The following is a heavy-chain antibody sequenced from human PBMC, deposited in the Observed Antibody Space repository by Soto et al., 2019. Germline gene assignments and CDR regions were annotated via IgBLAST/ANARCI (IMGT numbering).Heavy chain of an antibody. CDR2: IYYSGST. J-gene: IGHJ5*02. V-gene: IGHV4-31*03. D-gene: IGHD3-22*01. Sequence: SETLSLTCTVSGGSISSGGYYWSWIRQHPGKGLEWIGYIYYSGSTYYNPSLKSRVTISVDTSKNQFSLKLSSVTAADTAVYYCARDIADSSGYYYNWFDPWGQGTLVTVSS. CDR1: GGSISSGGYY. CDR3: ARDIADSSGYYYNWFDP.